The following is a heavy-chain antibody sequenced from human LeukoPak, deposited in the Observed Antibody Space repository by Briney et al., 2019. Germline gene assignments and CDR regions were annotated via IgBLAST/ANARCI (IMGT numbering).Heavy chain of an antibody. CDR1: GFTFSAFG. CDR2: IWYDGSNK. D-gene: IGHD2-15*01. J-gene: IGHJ4*02. V-gene: IGHV3-33*01. Sequence: GGSLRLSCAASGFTFSAFGMHWVRQAPGKGLEWVAVIWYDGSNKYHADSVKGRFTISRDNFKNTLYLQMNSLRAEDTALYYCARGGPPLTAYCSGGSCYFDYWGQGTLVTVSS. CDR3: ARGGPPLTAYCSGGSCYFDY.